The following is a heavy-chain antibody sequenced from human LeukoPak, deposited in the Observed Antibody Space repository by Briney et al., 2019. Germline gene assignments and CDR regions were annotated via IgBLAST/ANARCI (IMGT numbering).Heavy chain of an antibody. V-gene: IGHV3-33*01. J-gene: IGHJ4*02. D-gene: IGHD4-11*01. Sequence: GGSLRLSCAASGFTFSSYGLHWFRQAPGKGLEWVAVIWFDGSNQFYADSVKGRFTISRDNSKNTLYLHMNSLRAEDTAVYYCARDHQYTYTNYGDYWGQGTLVTVSS. CDR1: GFTFSSYG. CDR3: ARDHQYTYTNYGDY. CDR2: IWFDGSNQ.